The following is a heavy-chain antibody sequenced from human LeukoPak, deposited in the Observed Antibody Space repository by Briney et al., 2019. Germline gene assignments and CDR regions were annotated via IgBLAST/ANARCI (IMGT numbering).Heavy chain of an antibody. CDR1: GFTVSSNY. Sequence: PGGSLRLSCSASGFTVSSNYMTWVRQAPGKGLEWVSLISSGGSTYYADSVKGRFTISRDNSKNTVYLQMNSLRAEDTAVYYCARDYCSGGSCYSGYWGQGTLVTVSS. D-gene: IGHD2-15*01. J-gene: IGHJ4*02. CDR2: ISSGGST. CDR3: ARDYCSGGSCYSGY. V-gene: IGHV3-66*01.